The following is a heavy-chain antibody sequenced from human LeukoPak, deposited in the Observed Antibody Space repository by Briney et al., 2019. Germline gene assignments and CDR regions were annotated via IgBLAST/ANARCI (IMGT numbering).Heavy chain of an antibody. CDR1: GYTFSDYY. Sequence: ASLKVSCKASGYTFSDYYIHWVRQAPGQGLEWMGWINPNSGGTNYAQKFQGRVTMTRDTSISTAYMELSRLRSDDTAVYYCARAVRVGATYYYYMDVWGKGTTVTVSS. J-gene: IGHJ6*03. CDR3: ARAVRVGATYYYYMDV. CDR2: INPNSGGT. V-gene: IGHV1-2*02. D-gene: IGHD1-26*01.